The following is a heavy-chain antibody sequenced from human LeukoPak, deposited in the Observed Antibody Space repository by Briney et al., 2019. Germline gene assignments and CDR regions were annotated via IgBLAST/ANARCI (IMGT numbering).Heavy chain of an antibody. V-gene: IGHV1-2*02. J-gene: IGHJ4*02. Sequence: ASVKVSCKASGYTFTGYYMHWVRQAPGQGLEWMGWINPNSGGTNYAQKFQGRVTMTRDTSISTAYMELSRLRSDDTAVYYCARLATVVTRDDYWGQGTLVTVSS. CDR2: INPNSGGT. D-gene: IGHD4-23*01. CDR1: GYTFTGYY. CDR3: ARLATVVTRDDY.